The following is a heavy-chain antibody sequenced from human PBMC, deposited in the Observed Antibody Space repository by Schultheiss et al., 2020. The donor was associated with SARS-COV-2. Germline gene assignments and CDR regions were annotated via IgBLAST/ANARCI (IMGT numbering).Heavy chain of an antibody. CDR1: GYSISSGYY. J-gene: IGHJ5*02. V-gene: IGHV4-38-2*01. CDR2: INHSGST. CDR3: ARVSEQWLGGWFDP. D-gene: IGHD6-19*01. Sequence: SQTLSLTCAVSGYSISSGYYWGWIRQPPGKGLEWIGEINHSGSTNYNPSLKSRVTISVDTSKNQFSLKLSSVTAADTAVYYCARVSEQWLGGWFDPWGQGTLVTVSS.